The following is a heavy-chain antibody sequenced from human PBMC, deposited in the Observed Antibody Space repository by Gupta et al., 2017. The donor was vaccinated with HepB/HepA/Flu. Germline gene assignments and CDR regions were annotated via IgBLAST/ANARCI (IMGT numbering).Heavy chain of an antibody. J-gene: IGHJ5*02. CDR2: ISPGKADT. V-gene: IGHV1-3*01. CDR1: GYIFSNYA. CDR3: ARGIYSSSSA. Sequence: QVQLVQSGAEVKKPGASVKLSCKASGYIFSNYAIHWVRQAPGQTFAWMGWISPGKADTEYSQKFQGRVTITRDTSASIAYMELSSLRSEDTAVYYCARGIYSSSSAWGQGTLVTVSS. D-gene: IGHD6-13*01.